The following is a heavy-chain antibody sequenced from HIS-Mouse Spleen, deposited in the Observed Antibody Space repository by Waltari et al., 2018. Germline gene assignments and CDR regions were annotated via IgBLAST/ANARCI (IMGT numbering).Heavy chain of an antibody. J-gene: IGHJ3*02. V-gene: IGHV3-66*01. CDR2: IYSGGST. CDR1: GFTVSSNY. CDR3: ARGIAVAGRGAFDI. Sequence: EVQLVESGGGLVQPGGSLRLSCAASGFTVSSNYMSWVRQAPGKGLEWVSVIYSGGSTYYADSVKGRFTISRDNSKNTLYLQMNSLRAEDTAVYYCARGIAVAGRGAFDIWGQGTMVTVSS. D-gene: IGHD6-19*01.